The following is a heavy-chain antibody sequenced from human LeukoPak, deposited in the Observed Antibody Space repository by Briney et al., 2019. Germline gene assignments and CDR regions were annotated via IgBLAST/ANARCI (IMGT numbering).Heavy chain of an antibody. J-gene: IGHJ6*03. Sequence: GGSLRLSCAASGFTFSTYWMHWVRQAPGKGLVWVSRIKTDGTITTYADSVKGRFSISRDNAKSTLYLQMNSLRVEDTAVYYCARGGGANYNMDVWGKGTTVTVSS. CDR1: GFTFSTYW. CDR2: IKTDGTIT. D-gene: IGHD3-16*01. V-gene: IGHV3-74*01. CDR3: ARGGGANYNMDV.